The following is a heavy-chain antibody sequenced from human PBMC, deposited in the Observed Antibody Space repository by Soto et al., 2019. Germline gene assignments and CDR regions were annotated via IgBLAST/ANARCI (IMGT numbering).Heavy chain of an antibody. J-gene: IGHJ5*02. Sequence: QVQLQESGPGLVKPSGTLSLTCAVSGGSISSSNWWSWVRQPPGKGLEWIGEIYHSGSTYYNPSRECRVTISVDKSRNQFSLKLRSVTAADTAVYYCARVWTTVTNWFDPWGQGTLVTVSS. CDR1: GGSISSSNW. V-gene: IGHV4-4*02. CDR3: ARVWTTVTNWFDP. CDR2: IYHSGST. D-gene: IGHD4-17*01.